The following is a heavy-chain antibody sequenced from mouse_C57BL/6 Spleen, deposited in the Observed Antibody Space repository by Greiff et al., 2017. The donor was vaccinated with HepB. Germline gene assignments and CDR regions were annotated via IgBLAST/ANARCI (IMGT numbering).Heavy chain of an antibody. D-gene: IGHD1-1*01. Sequence: VKLMESGAELARPGASVKLSCKASGYTFTSYGISWVKQRTGQGLEWIGEIYPRSGNTYYNEKFKGKATLTADKSSSTAYMELRSLTSEDSAVYFCARSDYGSGFDYWGQGTTLTVSS. V-gene: IGHV1-81*01. CDR1: GYTFTSYG. CDR3: ARSDYGSGFDY. J-gene: IGHJ2*01. CDR2: IYPRSGNT.